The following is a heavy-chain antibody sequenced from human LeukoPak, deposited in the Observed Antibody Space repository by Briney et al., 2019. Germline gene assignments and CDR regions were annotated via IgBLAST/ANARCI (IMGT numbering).Heavy chain of an antibody. D-gene: IGHD6-19*01. CDR3: ARDTSGWSAAWYFDL. J-gene: IGHJ2*01. Sequence: SETLSLTCTVSGASISSHYWSWIRQPPGKGLEWLGFIHYSGSTAYSPSLKGRVTISLDSAKSHFSLKLNSVTAADTAVYYCARDTSGWSAAWYFDLWGRGTLVTVSS. CDR2: IHYSGST. CDR1: GASISSHY. V-gene: IGHV4-59*11.